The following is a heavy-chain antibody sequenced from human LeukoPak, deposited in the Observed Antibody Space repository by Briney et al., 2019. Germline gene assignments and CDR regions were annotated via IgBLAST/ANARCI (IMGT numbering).Heavy chain of an antibody. CDR1: GGSISSYY. V-gene: IGHV4-59*12. CDR3: ASYYGDYVGWFDP. CDR2: IYHSGST. Sequence: SETLSLTCTVSGGSISSYYWSWIRQPPGKGLEWIGYIYHSGSTYYNPSLKSRVTISVDRSKNQFSLKLSSVTAADTAVYYCASYYGDYVGWFDPWGQGTLVTVSS. D-gene: IGHD4-17*01. J-gene: IGHJ5*02.